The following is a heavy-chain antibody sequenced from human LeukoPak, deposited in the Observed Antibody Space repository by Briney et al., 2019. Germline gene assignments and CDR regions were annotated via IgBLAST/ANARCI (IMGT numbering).Heavy chain of an antibody. V-gene: IGHV3-30*18. J-gene: IGHJ4*02. D-gene: IGHD2-15*01. Sequence: GRSLRLSCAASGFTFSSYGMHWVRQAPGKGLEWVAVISYDGSNKYYADSVKGRFTISRDNSKNTLYLQTNSLRAEDTAVYYCAKVQKKRYCSGGSCYDLDYWGQGTLVTVSS. CDR1: GFTFSSYG. CDR2: ISYDGSNK. CDR3: AKVQKKRYCSGGSCYDLDY.